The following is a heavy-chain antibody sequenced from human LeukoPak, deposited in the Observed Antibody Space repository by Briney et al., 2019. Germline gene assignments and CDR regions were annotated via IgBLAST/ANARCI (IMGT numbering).Heavy chain of an antibody. V-gene: IGHV1-3*01. J-gene: IGHJ4*02. D-gene: IGHD6-13*01. Sequence: WINAGNGNIKYSQKFQGRVTITRDTSASTAYMELSSLRSEDTAVYYCARDQSSSWYNVFDYWGQGTLVTVSS. CDR3: ARDQSSSWYNVFDY. CDR2: INAGNGNI.